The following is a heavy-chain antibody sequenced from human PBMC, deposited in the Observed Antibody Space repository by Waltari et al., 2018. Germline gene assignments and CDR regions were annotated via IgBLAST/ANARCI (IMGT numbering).Heavy chain of an antibody. CDR2: IMPDISET. D-gene: IGHD3-22*01. J-gene: IGHJ4*02. V-gene: IGHV1-69*08. Sequence: QVQLVQSGAEAKKPGSSVRVSCRASGGTFTSDSVNWVRQAPGQGLEWMGRIMPDISETKYAVKFQGRITITADQSTGTVYMEVRSLRSDDTALYYCASETYYYDSSGYYFFDYWGQGTLVTVSS. CDR3: ASETYYYDSSGYYFFDY. CDR1: GGTFTSDS.